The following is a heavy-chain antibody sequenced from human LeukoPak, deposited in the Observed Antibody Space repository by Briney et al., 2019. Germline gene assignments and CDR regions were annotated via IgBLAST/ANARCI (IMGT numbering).Heavy chain of an antibody. CDR1: GGSISSSSYY. J-gene: IGHJ5*02. Sequence: PSETLSLTCIVSGGSISSSSYYWGWIRQPPGKGLEWIGSIYYSGNSHYNPSLKSRVTISVDTSKNQFSLKLSSVTAADTAVYYCARGIYPTSPQGGFGLWGQGTLVTVSS. V-gene: IGHV4-39*07. CDR2: IYYSGNS. CDR3: ARGIYPTSPQGGFGL. D-gene: IGHD3-16*02.